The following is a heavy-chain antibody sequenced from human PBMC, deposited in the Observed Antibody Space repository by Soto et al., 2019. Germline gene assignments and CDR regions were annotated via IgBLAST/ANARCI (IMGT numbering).Heavy chain of an antibody. J-gene: IGHJ4*02. CDR3: ARILAAAGDY. Sequence: QVQLVESGGGVVQPGRSLRLSCAASGFTFSSYGMHWVRQAPGKGLEWVAVIWYDGSNKYYADSVKGRFTISRDNSKNTLYLQMNSLRAEDTAVYYCARILAAAGDYWGQGTLVTVSS. D-gene: IGHD6-13*01. V-gene: IGHV3-33*01. CDR1: GFTFSSYG. CDR2: IWYDGSNK.